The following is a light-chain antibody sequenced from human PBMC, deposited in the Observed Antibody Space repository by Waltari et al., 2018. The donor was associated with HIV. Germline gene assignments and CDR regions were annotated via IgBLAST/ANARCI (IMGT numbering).Light chain of an antibody. Sequence: DIVMTQSPDSLTVFLGERATINYTSSQSVLYSSNNKNYLAWYQQKAGQPPKLLIYWASTRESGVPDRFSASGSGTDFSLTISSLQAEDVAVYYCQQYYSTPYTFGQGTKLEIK. CDR3: QQYYSTPYT. J-gene: IGKJ2*01. V-gene: IGKV4-1*01. CDR2: WAS. CDR1: QSVLYSSNNKNY.